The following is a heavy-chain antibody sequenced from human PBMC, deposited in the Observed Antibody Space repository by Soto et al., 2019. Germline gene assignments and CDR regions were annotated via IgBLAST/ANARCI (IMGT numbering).Heavy chain of an antibody. D-gene: IGHD3-3*01. CDR3: AKQGTELTIFGVVGADS. J-gene: IGHJ5*01. CDR2: ILYDGSNE. CDR1: GFSFSTYA. Sequence: GGSLRLSCAGSGFSFSTYAMHWVRQAPGKGLERVAVILYDGSNENYADSVKGRFTISRDNSKNTLFLQMNSLRAEDTGVYYCAKQGTELTIFGVVGADSWGQGTLVTVSS. V-gene: IGHV3-30*18.